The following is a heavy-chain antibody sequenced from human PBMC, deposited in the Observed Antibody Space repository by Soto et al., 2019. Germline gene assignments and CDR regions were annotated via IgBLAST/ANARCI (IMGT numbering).Heavy chain of an antibody. CDR2: ISSSSSYI. CDR3: ARDSYDSSGYYYIGSGAFDI. J-gene: IGHJ3*02. Sequence: PGGSLRLSCAASGFTFSSYSMNWVCRAPGKGLEWVSSISSSSSYIYYADSVKGRFTISRDNAKNSLYLQMNSLRAEDTAVYYCARDSYDSSGYYYIGSGAFDIWGQGTMVTV. D-gene: IGHD3-22*01. CDR1: GFTFSSYS. V-gene: IGHV3-21*01.